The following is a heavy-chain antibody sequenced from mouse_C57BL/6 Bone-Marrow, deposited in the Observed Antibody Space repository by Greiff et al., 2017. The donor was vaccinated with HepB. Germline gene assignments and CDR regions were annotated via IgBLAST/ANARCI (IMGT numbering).Heavy chain of an antibody. D-gene: IGHD2-1*01. J-gene: IGHJ1*03. V-gene: IGHV7-1*01. CDR1: GFTFSDFY. CDR2: SRNKANDYTT. CDR3: ARDGYYGKGGYFDV. Sequence: EVQRVESGGGLVQSGRSLRLSCATSGFTFSDFYMEWVRQAPGKGLEWIAASRNKANDYTTEYSASVKVRLIVSRDTSQSILYLQMNALRAEDTAIYYCARDGYYGKGGYFDVWGTGTTVTVSS.